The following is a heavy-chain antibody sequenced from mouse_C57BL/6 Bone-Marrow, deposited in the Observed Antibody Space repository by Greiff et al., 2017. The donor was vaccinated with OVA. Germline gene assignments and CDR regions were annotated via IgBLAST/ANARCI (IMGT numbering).Heavy chain of an antibody. V-gene: IGHV1-64*01. CDR1: GYTFTSYW. J-gene: IGHJ2*01. Sequence: QVQLQQPGAELVKPGASVKLSCKASGYTFTSYWMHWVKQRPGQGLEWIGMIHPNSGSTNYNEKFKSKATLTVDKSSSTAYMQLSSLTSEDSAVYYRARKGVLLRSYFDHRGQGTTPTGSS. CDR3: ARKGVLLRSYFDH. CDR2: IHPNSGST. D-gene: IGHD1-1*01.